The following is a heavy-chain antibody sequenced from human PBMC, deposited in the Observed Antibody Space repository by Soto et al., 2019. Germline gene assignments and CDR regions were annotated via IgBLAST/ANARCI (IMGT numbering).Heavy chain of an antibody. V-gene: IGHV4-34*01. CDR2: INHSGST. CDR3: ASQRPTVTTFDY. D-gene: IGHD4-17*01. J-gene: IGHJ4*02. CDR1: GGSFNGYY. Sequence: QVQLRQWGAGLVKPSETLSLTCAVYGGSFNGYYWNWLRQPPRKGLEWIGEINHSGSTTYHPSLKRRVSISVDASKNHFSLRLSSVTAADTAVYYCASQRPTVTTFDYWGQGTLVTGSS.